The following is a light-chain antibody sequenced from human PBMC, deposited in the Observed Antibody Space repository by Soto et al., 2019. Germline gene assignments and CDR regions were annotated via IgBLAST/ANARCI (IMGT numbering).Light chain of an antibody. CDR2: KAS. J-gene: IGKJ1*01. CDR3: QQYHIYST. CDR1: QTINNW. V-gene: IGKV1-5*03. Sequence: DIPMTQSPSTLSASVGDRVTITCRASQTINNWLAWFQQKPGKAPKLLISKASTLESGVPSRFSGSGSGTEFTLTISSLQPDDFATYYCQQYHIYSTFGQGTKVEIK.